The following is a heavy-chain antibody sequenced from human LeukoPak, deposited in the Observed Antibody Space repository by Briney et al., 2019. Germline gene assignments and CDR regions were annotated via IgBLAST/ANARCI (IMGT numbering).Heavy chain of an antibody. J-gene: IGHJ4*02. Sequence: ASVKVSCKASGYTFSSYDVNWVRQATGQGLEWMGWMNPKNGDTGYALKFQGRVTMSRNTPISTAYMELGSLRSEDTAIYYCARVRSRYYFESGAQDFPPLVFDYWGQGILVTVSS. CDR2: MNPKNGDT. CDR1: GYTFSSYD. D-gene: IGHD3-22*01. CDR3: ARVRSRYYFESGAQDFPPLVFDY. V-gene: IGHV1-8*01.